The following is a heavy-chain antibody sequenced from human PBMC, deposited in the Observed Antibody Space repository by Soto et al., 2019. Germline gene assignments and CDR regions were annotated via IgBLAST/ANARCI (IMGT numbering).Heavy chain of an antibody. V-gene: IGHV1-18*01. D-gene: IGHD3-9*01. CDR3: ARDYDILTGPTYYYYGMDV. CDR1: GYTFTSYG. CDR2: ISAYNGNT. Sequence: ASVKVSCKASGYTFTSYGISWVRQAPGQGLEWMGWISAYNGNTNYAQKLQGRVTMTTDTSTSTAYMELRSLRSDDTAVYYCARDYDILTGPTYYYYGMDVWGQRTTVTVSS. J-gene: IGHJ6*02.